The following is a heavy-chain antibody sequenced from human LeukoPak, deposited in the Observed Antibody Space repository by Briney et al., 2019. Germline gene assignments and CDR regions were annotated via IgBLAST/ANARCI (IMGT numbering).Heavy chain of an antibody. V-gene: IGHV3-23*01. CDR2: ISCSGGGA. D-gene: IGHD3-10*01. CDR3: AKFKGHYGDSEYYFDY. Sequence: GGSLRLSCAAPGFTFRSFAMNWVPQAPGRGLEWVSGISCSGGGAYYADSVKGRFTISRDNSKKTLYLQMNSLRAEDTAVYYCAKFKGHYGDSEYYFDYWGQGTLVTVSS. J-gene: IGHJ4*02. CDR1: GFTFRSFA.